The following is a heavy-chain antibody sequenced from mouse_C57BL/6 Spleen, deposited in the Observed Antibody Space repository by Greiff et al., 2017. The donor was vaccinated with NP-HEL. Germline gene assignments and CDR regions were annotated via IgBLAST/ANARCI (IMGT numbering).Heavy chain of an antibody. D-gene: IGHD2-4*01. CDR3: AIYDYDGGAY. V-gene: IGHV5-16*01. CDR1: GFTFSDYY. Sequence: DVMLVESEGGLVQPGSSMKLSCTASGFTFSDYYMAWVRQVPEKGLEWVANINYDGSSTYYLDSLKSRFIISRDNAKNILYLQMSSLKSEDTATYYCAIYDYDGGAYWGQGTLVTVSA. J-gene: IGHJ3*01. CDR2: INYDGSST.